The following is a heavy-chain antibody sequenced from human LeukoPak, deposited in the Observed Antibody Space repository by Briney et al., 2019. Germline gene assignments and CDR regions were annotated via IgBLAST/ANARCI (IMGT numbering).Heavy chain of an antibody. V-gene: IGHV3-48*03. CDR3: TRGREGNYGLFDS. Sequence: GGSLRLSCAASGFTFSSYEMNWVRQAPGKGLEWVSYISSSGSTIYYAGSVKGRFTISRDNAKNTLYLQMNSLSAEDTAVYYCTRGREGNYGLFDSWGQGTLVTVSS. D-gene: IGHD3-10*01. CDR1: GFTFSSYE. CDR2: ISSSGSTI. J-gene: IGHJ4*02.